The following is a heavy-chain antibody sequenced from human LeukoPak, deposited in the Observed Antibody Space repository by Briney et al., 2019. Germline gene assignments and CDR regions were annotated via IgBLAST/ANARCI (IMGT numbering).Heavy chain of an antibody. CDR2: INNDWSGT. Sequence: TGGSLRLSCAASGFTFSSYWVHWVRQAPGKGLEGVSRINNDWSGTTCVDSVKGRFTISRHNAKNPLYLQMNSLRAEDTAVYYCARVSGAQEYWGQGTLVTVSS. CDR1: GFTFSSYW. CDR3: ARVSGAQEY. J-gene: IGHJ4*02. V-gene: IGHV3-74*01. D-gene: IGHD4-17*01.